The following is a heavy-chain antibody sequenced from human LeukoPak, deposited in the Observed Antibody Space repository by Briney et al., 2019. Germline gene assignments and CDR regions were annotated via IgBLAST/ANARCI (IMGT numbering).Heavy chain of an antibody. CDR1: GGSISSGGYY. Sequence: SQTLSLTCTVSGGSISSGGYYWSWIRQHPGKGLEWIGYIYYSGSTYYNPSLKSRVTISVDTSKNQFSLRLSSVTAADTAVYYCARGSSSWPFDYWGQGTLVTVSS. CDR3: ARGSSSWPFDY. CDR2: IYYSGST. V-gene: IGHV4-31*03. J-gene: IGHJ4*02. D-gene: IGHD6-6*01.